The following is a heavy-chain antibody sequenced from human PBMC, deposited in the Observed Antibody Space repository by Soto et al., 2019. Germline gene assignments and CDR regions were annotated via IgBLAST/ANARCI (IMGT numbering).Heavy chain of an antibody. CDR3: ARASSAGRLVGLNYYFDY. CDR1: GGTFSSYA. CDR2: IIPIFGTA. D-gene: IGHD1-1*01. V-gene: IGHV1-69*12. Sequence: QVQLVQSGAEVKKPGSSVKVSCKASGGTFSSYAISWVRQAPGQGLEWMGGIIPIFGTANYAQKFQGRVTITADESTSTAYMELSSLRSEDTAVYYCARASSAGRLVGLNYYFDYWGQGTLVTVSS. J-gene: IGHJ4*02.